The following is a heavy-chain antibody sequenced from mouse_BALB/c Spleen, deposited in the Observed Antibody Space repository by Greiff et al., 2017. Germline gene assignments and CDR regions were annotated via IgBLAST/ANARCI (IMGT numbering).Heavy chain of an antibody. D-gene: IGHD2-4*01. J-gene: IGHJ2*01. CDR3: AREGRLRQDYFDY. V-gene: IGHV3-6*02. CDR2: ISYDGSN. Sequence: EVKLQESGPGLVKPSQSLSLTCSVTGYSITSGYYWNWIRQFPGNKLEWMGYISYDGSNNYNPSLKNRISITRDTSKNQFFLKLNSVTTEDTATYYCAREGRLRQDYFDYWGQGTTLTVSS. CDR1: GYSITSGYY.